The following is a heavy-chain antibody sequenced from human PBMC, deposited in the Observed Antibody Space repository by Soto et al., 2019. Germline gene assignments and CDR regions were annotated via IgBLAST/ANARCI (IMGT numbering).Heavy chain of an antibody. J-gene: IGHJ4*02. Sequence: VGSLILSCVASGFSFRTYGMRCVWQTPGQGLEGGSAINAGGRGAYYADSVKGRFIISRDTSKNTLYPQMNSLRAEDSAVYYCEKDRGCSSATCYQADWGQGTLVTVSS. CDR3: EKDRGCSSATCYQAD. CDR2: INAGGRGA. CDR1: GFSFRTYG. D-gene: IGHD2-2*01. V-gene: IGHV3-23*01.